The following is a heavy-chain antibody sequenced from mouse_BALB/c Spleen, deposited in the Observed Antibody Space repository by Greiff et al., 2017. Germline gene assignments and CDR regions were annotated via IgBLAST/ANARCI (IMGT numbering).Heavy chain of an antibody. CDR1: GYTFTSYW. Sequence: VQLQQPGAELVKPGASVKLSCKASGYTFTSYWMHWVKQRPGQGLEWIGEINPSNGRTNYNEKFKSKATLTVDKSSSTAYMQLSSLTSEDSAVYYCAPDYYGSSYGFAYWGQGTLVTVSA. J-gene: IGHJ3*01. CDR2: INPSNGRT. CDR3: APDYYGSSYGFAY. V-gene: IGHV1S81*02. D-gene: IGHD1-1*01.